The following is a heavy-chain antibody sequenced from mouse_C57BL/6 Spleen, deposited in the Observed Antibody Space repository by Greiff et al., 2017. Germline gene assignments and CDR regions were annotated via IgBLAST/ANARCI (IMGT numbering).Heavy chain of an antibody. CDR3: ASTMVTTEYYFDY. CDR1: GYTFTSYW. J-gene: IGHJ2*01. Sequence: QVHVKQPGTELVKPGASVKLSCKASGYTFTSYWMHWVKQRPGQGLEWIGNINPSNGGTNYNEKFKSKATLTVDKSSSTAYMQLSSLTSEDSAVYYCASTMVTTEYYFDYWGQGTTVTVAS. V-gene: IGHV1-53*01. CDR2: INPSNGGT. D-gene: IGHD2-2*01.